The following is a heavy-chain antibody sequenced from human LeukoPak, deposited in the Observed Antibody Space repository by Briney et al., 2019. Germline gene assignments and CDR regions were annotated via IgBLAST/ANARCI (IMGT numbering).Heavy chain of an antibody. J-gene: IGHJ4*02. V-gene: IGHV1-2*06. CDR2: IYPHSGGT. Sequence: ASVKVSCKASGYSFTGYYIHWVRQAPGQGLQWMGQIYPHSGGTNYAQKFQGRVTMTRDTSISTAYMQLSRLRSDDTALYYCARDPHCTNGVCYSLPYYDYWGQGSLVTVSS. D-gene: IGHD2-8*01. CDR1: GYSFTGYY. CDR3: ARDPHCTNGVCYSLPYYDY.